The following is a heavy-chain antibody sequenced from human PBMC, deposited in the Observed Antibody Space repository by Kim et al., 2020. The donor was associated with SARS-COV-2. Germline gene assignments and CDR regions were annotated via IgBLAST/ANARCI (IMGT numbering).Heavy chain of an antibody. CDR3: AKDAEYYDFWSGPNYGMDV. Sequence: GGSLRLSCAASGFTFSSYGMHWVRQAPGKGLEWVAVISYDGSNKYYADSVKGRFTISRDNSKNTLYLQMNSLRAEDTAVYYCAKDAEYYDFWSGPNYGMDVWGQGTTVTVSS. J-gene: IGHJ6*02. CDR1: GFTFSSYG. CDR2: ISYDGSNK. D-gene: IGHD3-3*01. V-gene: IGHV3-30*18.